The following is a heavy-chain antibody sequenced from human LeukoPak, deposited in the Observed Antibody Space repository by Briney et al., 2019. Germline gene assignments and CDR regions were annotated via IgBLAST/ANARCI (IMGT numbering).Heavy chain of an antibody. CDR1: GLTFSNYW. CDR2: MNIDGSEK. Sequence: PGGSLRLSCAASGLTFSNYWMDWVRQAPGKRLEWVANMNIDGSEKYYADSVKGRFSISRDNARNSVYLQMASLRVEDTAVYYCARDPVEWELLLDYWGQGTLVTVSS. V-gene: IGHV3-7*01. J-gene: IGHJ4*02. CDR3: ARDPVEWELLLDY. D-gene: IGHD1-26*01.